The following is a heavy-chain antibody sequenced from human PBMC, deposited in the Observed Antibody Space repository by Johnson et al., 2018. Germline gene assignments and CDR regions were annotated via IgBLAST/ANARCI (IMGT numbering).Heavy chain of an antibody. J-gene: IGHJ3*02. V-gene: IGHV1-69*01. CDR1: GGTFSSYA. CDR2: IIPIFGTA. D-gene: IGHD3-22*01. Sequence: QVQLVESGAEVKKPGSSVKVSCKASGGTFSSYAISWVRQAPGQGLEWMGGIIPIFGTANYVQKFQGRVPITADESTSTAYMELSSLRTEDTAVYYCARDLESSGYSGAFDIWGQGTMVTVSS. CDR3: ARDLESSGYSGAFDI.